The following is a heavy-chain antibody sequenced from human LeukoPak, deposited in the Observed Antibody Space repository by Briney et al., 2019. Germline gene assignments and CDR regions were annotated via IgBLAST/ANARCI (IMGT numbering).Heavy chain of an antibody. V-gene: IGHV3-23*01. D-gene: IGHD2-15*01. CDR3: AKDSWRLGYCSGGSCYTAFDP. J-gene: IGHJ5*02. Sequence: GGSLRLSCAASGFTFSSYAMSWVRQAPGKGLEWVSAISGSGGSTYYADSVKGRFTISRDNSKNTLYLQMNSLRAEDTAVYYCAKDSWRLGYCSGGSCYTAFDPWGQGTLVTVSS. CDR2: ISGSGGST. CDR1: GFTFSSYA.